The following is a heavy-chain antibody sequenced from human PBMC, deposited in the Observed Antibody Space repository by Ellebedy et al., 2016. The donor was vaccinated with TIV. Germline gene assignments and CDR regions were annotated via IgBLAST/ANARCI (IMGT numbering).Heavy chain of an antibody. CDR3: ATGAPGYDFNWLDP. J-gene: IGHJ5*02. D-gene: IGHD3-3*01. V-gene: IGHV1-2*02. Sequence: ASVKVSCKASGYTFTGQYIHWVRQAPGQGLEWMGWISPDTGGTYYAQKFQGRVTMTRGTSISTIYMALTWLRSDDTAVYYCATGAPGYDFNWLDPWGQGTLVTVSS. CDR2: ISPDTGGT. CDR1: GYTFTGQY.